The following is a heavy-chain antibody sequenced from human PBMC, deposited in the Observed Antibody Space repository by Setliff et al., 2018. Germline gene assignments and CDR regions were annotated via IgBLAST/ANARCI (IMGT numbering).Heavy chain of an antibody. CDR3: ARHGGWYFDL. J-gene: IGHJ2*01. Sequence: PGGSLRLSCSASGFTFSSDPMNWVRQAPGKGLEWIAEIGHSDMPHYNLSLKSRVTISADTSKSEFSLRLNSVTAADSAVYYCARHGGWYFDLWGRGTLVTVSS. D-gene: IGHD4-17*01. CDR1: GFTFSSDP. V-gene: IGHV4-34*01. CDR2: IGHSDMP.